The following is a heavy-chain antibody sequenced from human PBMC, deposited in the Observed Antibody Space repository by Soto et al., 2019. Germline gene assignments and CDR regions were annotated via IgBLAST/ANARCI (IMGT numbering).Heavy chain of an antibody. D-gene: IGHD6-19*01. CDR3: ARETYSSGWTPTFDY. V-gene: IGHV3-30-3*01. CDR1: GFTFSSYA. Sequence: QVQLVESGGGVVQPGRSLRLSCAASGFTFSSYAMHWVRQAPGKGLEWVAVISYDGSNKYYADSVKGRSTISRDNSKTTLYLQMNSLRAEDTAVYYCARETYSSGWTPTFDYWGQGTLVTVSS. CDR2: ISYDGSNK. J-gene: IGHJ4*02.